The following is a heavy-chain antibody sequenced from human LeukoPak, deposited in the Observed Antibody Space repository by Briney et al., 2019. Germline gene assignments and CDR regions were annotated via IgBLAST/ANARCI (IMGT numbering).Heavy chain of an antibody. J-gene: IGHJ3*02. V-gene: IGHV3-11*01. CDR1: GFTFSDYY. CDR3: ANTYYDFWSGYYKGAFDI. D-gene: IGHD3-3*01. Sequence: GGSLRLSCAVSGFTFSDYYMSWIRQAPGKGLEWVSYITTSGSTIYYADSVKGRFTISRDNAKNSLYLQMNSLRAEDTAVYYCANTYYDFWSGYYKGAFDIWGQGTMVTVSS. CDR2: ITTSGSTI.